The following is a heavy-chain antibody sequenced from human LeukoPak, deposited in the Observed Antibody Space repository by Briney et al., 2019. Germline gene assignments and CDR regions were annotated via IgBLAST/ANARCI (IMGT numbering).Heavy chain of an antibody. CDR1: GFTFSNAW. CDR3: ARDYSGYFDY. Sequence: GGSLRLSCAASGFTFSNAWMNWVRQAPGKGLEWVGRIKSKTDGGTTDYAAPVKGRFTISRDDSKNTLYLQMNSLRAEDTAVYYCARDYSGYFDYWGQGTLVTVSS. J-gene: IGHJ4*02. D-gene: IGHD1-26*01. V-gene: IGHV3-15*07. CDR2: IKSKTDGGTT.